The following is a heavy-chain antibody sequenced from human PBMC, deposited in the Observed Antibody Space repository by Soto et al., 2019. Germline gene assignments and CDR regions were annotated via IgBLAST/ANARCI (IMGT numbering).Heavy chain of an antibody. CDR2: ISWNSFSI. V-gene: IGHV3-9*01. CDR3: AKNKGQWLVRGAYDH. D-gene: IGHD6-19*01. Sequence: SLRLSCAASGFSFDDYAMHWVRLTPGKGLEWVSGISWNSFSIGYADSVKGRFTIARDNAKNSLYLQMTSLRAEDAALYYCAKNKGQWLVRGAYDHWGQGTLVTVSS. J-gene: IGHJ4*02. CDR1: GFSFDDYA.